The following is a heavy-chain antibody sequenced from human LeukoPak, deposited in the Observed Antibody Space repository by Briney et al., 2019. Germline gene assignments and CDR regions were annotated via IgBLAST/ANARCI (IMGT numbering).Heavy chain of an antibody. J-gene: IGHJ4*02. V-gene: IGHV3-73*01. CDR2: IRSKANSYAT. D-gene: IGHD3-9*01. Sequence: GGSLRPSCAASGSTFSGSAMHWVRQASGKGLEWVGRIRSKANSYATAYAASVKGRFTISRDDSKNTAYLQMNSLKTEDTAVYYCTRRYDILTGPPDYWGQGTLVTVSS. CDR3: TRRYDILTGPPDY. CDR1: GSTFSGSA.